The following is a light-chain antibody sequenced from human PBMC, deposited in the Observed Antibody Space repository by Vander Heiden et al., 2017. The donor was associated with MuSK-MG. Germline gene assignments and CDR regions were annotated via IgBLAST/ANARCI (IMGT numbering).Light chain of an antibody. CDR3: QQYNNWPPWT. V-gene: IGKV3-15*01. CDR2: GAS. J-gene: IGKJ1*01. Sequence: EIVMTQSPATLSVSPGERATLSCRASQSVSSSLAWYQQKPGQAPRLLIYGASTRATGIPARFSGSGSGTEFTLTISSLQSEDFAIYYCQQYNNWPPWTFGQRTKVEIK. CDR1: QSVSSS.